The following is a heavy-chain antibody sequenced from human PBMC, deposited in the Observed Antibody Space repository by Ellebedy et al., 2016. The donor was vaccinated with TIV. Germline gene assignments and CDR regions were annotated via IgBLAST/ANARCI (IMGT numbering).Heavy chain of an antibody. Sequence: GESLKISXAASGFTFSSYAMSWVRQAPGKGLEWVSAISGSGGSTYYADSVKGRFTISRDNSKNTLYLQMNSLRAEDTAVYYCATGVTVDYWGQGTLVTVSS. CDR1: GFTFSSYA. CDR3: ATGVTVDY. J-gene: IGHJ4*02. D-gene: IGHD5-18*01. CDR2: ISGSGGST. V-gene: IGHV3-23*01.